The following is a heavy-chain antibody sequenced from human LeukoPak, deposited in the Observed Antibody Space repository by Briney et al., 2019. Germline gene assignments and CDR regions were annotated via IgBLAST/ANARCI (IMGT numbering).Heavy chain of an antibody. CDR3: ARDMEWWPHYYYYGMDV. V-gene: IGHV4-34*01. Sequence: SETLSLTCAVYGGSFSGYYWSWIRQPPGKGLEWIGEINHSGSTNYNLSLKSRVTISVDTSKNQFSLKLSSVTAADTAVYYCARDMEWWPHYYYYGMDVWGQGTTVTVS. D-gene: IGHD3-3*01. J-gene: IGHJ6*02. CDR1: GGSFSGYY. CDR2: INHSGST.